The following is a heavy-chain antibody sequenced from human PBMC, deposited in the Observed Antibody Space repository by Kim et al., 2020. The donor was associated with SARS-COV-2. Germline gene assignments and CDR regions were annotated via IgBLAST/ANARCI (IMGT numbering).Heavy chain of an antibody. CDR2: ISSSGDSV. J-gene: IGHJ4*02. Sequence: GGSLRLSCAASGFMFSAYYMKWIRQTPGKGLEWVSYISSSGDSVYYADSVKGRFTISRDNAKNSLYLQMNSLRADDTAGDYCARIYDGGDYWGQGTLVTV. CDR1: GFMFSAYY. CDR3: ARIYDGGDY. V-gene: IGHV3-11*01. D-gene: IGHD5-12*01.